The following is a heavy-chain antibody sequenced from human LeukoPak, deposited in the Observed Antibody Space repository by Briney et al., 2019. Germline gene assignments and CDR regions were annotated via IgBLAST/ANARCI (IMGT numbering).Heavy chain of an antibody. J-gene: IGHJ4*02. CDR2: IIPIFGTA. CDR3: ARGNWNYSWYFDY. D-gene: IGHD1-7*01. Sequence: ASVKVSCKASGGTFSSYAISWVRQAPGQGLEWMGGIIPIFGTANYAQKFQGRVTITTDESTSTAYMELSSLRSEDTAVYYCARGNWNYSWYFDYWGQGTLVTVSS. V-gene: IGHV1-69*05. CDR1: GGTFSSYA.